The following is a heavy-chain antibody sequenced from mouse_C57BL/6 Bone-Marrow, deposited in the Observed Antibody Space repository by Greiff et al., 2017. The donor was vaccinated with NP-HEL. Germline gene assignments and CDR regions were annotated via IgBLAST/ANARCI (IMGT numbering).Heavy chain of an antibody. CDR3: ARTSYYYGSSGFAY. J-gene: IGHJ3*01. CDR2: IWWDDDK. Sequence: QVTLKESGPGILQPSQTLSLTCSFSGFSLSTFGMGVGWIRQPSGKGLEWLAHIWWDDDKYYNPALKSRLTISKDTSKNQVFLKIANMDTADTATYYCARTSYYYGSSGFAYWGQGTLVTVSA. D-gene: IGHD1-1*01. CDR1: GFSLSTFGMG. V-gene: IGHV8-8*01.